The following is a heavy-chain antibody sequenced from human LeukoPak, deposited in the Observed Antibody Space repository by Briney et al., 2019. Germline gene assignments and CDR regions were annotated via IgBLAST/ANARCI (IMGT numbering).Heavy chain of an antibody. V-gene: IGHV4-4*02. Sequence: GSLRLSCLTSGFTLSTNAMSWVRQSPGKGLEWIGDIFHSGSTNYNPSLKSRVIISVDKSKNQFSLNLNSVTAADTAVYYCATRVPSFGIWGQGTLVTVSS. CDR3: ATRVPSFGI. CDR2: IFHSGST. CDR1: GFTLSTNAM. D-gene: IGHD3-3*01. J-gene: IGHJ4*02.